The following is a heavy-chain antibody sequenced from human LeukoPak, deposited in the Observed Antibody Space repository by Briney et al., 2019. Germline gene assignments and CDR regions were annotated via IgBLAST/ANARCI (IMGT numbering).Heavy chain of an antibody. CDR1: GSTFSDYY. V-gene: IGHV3-11*01. CDR3: ARGYSLAVVFDY. CDR2: ISSSGSTI. Sequence: GESLRLSCAASGSTFSDYYMSWIRQTPGKGLEWVSYISSSGSTIYYADSVKGRFTISRDNAKNSLYLQMNSPRAEDTAVYYCARGYSLAVVFDYWGQGTLVTVSS. D-gene: IGHD6-19*01. J-gene: IGHJ4*02.